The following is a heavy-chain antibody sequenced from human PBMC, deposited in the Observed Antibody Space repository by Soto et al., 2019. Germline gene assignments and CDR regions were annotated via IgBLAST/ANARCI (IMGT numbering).Heavy chain of an antibody. V-gene: IGHV1-18*01. CDR2: ISAHNGNT. D-gene: IGHD1-1*01. J-gene: IGHJ4*02. CDR3: ARGRYGDY. CDR1: GYIFTTYG. Sequence: QVHLVQSGAEVKKPGASVKVSCKGSGYIFTTYGITWVRQAPGQGLEWMGWISAHNGNTNYAQKLQGRVTVTRDTSTRTAYMELRNLRSDDTAVYYCARGRYGDYWGKGALVTVSS.